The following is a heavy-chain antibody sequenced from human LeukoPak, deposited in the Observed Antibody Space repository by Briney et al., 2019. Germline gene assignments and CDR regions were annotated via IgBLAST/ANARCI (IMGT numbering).Heavy chain of an antibody. CDR2: INHSGST. J-gene: IGHJ4*02. Sequence: SETLSLTCAVYGGSFSGYYWSWIRQPPGKGLEWIGEINHSGSTNYNPSLKSRVTISVDTSKNQFSLKLSSVTAADTAVYYCVRGVSSHFDYWGQGTLVTVSS. CDR1: GGSFSGYY. D-gene: IGHD6-6*01. V-gene: IGHV4-34*01. CDR3: VRGVSSHFDY.